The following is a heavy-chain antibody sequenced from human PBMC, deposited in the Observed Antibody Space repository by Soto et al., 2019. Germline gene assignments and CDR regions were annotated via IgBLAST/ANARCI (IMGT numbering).Heavy chain of an antibody. Sequence: QVQLVQSGAEVKKPGSSVKVSCKASGGTFSSYTISWVRQAPGQGLEWMGRIIPILGIANYAQKVQGRVTITADKSTSTAYMELSSLRSEDTAVYYCAETTVTTFRRAFDIWGQGTMVTVSS. V-gene: IGHV1-69*02. CDR2: IIPILGIA. CDR1: GGTFSSYT. J-gene: IGHJ3*02. CDR3: AETTVTTFRRAFDI. D-gene: IGHD4-17*01.